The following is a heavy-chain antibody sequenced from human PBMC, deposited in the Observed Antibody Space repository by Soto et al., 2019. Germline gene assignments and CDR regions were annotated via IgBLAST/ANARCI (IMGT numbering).Heavy chain of an antibody. V-gene: IGHV3-7*01. CDR3: ATSTGAPGHY. J-gene: IGHJ4*02. Sequence: EVQLVESGGGLVQPGGSLRLSCVASGFTFSNFWMSWARQAPGKGLEWVANIKQDGSDKYYVPSVRGRFTISRDNAKNSLYLQMNSLRAEDAAVYYCATSTGAPGHYWGQGTLVTVSS. CDR1: GFTFSNFW. CDR2: IKQDGSDK. D-gene: IGHD1-26*01.